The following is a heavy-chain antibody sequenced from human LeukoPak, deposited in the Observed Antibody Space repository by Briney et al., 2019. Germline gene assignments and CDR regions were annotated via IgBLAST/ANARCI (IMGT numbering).Heavy chain of an antibody. CDR1: GGTFSSYA. Sequence: SVKVSCKASGGTFSSYAISWVRQAPGQGLEWMGGIIPIFGTANYAQKFQGRVTITADESTSTAYMELSSLRSEDTAVYYCARDFSGDYDWGSYRYNWFDPWGQGTLVTVSS. CDR3: ARDFSGDYDWGSYRYNWFDP. CDR2: IIPIFGTA. D-gene: IGHD3-16*02. V-gene: IGHV1-69*13. J-gene: IGHJ5*02.